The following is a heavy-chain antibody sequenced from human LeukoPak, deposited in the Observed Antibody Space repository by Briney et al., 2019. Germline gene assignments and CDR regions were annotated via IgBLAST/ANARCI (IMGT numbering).Heavy chain of an antibody. Sequence: SETLSLTCTVSGGSISSSIYFWGWIRQPPGKGLEWIGSIHYSGSTYHDPSLKSRAIILIDTAKNHVSLNLSSVTAADTAVYYCARSDGYGLVGIWGQGTMVTVSS. CDR3: ARSDGYGLVGI. V-gene: IGHV4-39*07. D-gene: IGHD3-10*01. CDR2: IHYSGST. J-gene: IGHJ3*02. CDR1: GGSISSSIYF.